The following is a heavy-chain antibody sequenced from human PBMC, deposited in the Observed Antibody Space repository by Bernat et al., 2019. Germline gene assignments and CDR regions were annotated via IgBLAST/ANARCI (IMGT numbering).Heavy chain of an antibody. V-gene: IGHV3-15*07. CDR1: GFTFSNAW. D-gene: IGHD2-8*01. Sequence: EVQLVESGGDLVKPGMSLRLSCAASGFTFSNAWMNWVRQAPGKGLEWVGRIKSKTDGGTIDYAAPVKGRFTISRDDSKSIAYLQMNSLQTEDTAVYFCTREDGNGNSNSWGQGTLVTVSS. CDR3: TREDGNGNSNS. CDR2: IKSKTDGGTI. J-gene: IGHJ4*02.